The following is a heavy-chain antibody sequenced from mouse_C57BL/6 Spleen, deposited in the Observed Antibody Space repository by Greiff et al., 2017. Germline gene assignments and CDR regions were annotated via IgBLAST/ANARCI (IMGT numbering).Heavy chain of an antibody. CDR2: LDPNSGGT. D-gene: IGHD1-1*01. J-gene: IGHJ1*03. Sequence: VQLQQPGAELVKPGASVKLSCKASGYTFTSYWMHWVKQRPGRGLEWIGRLDPNSGGTKYNEKFKSKATLTVDKPSSTAYMQLSSLTSEHSSVYYCARHGSSPYDWYFEVWGTGTTVTVSS. V-gene: IGHV1-72*01. CDR1: GYTFTSYW. CDR3: ARHGSSPYDWYFEV.